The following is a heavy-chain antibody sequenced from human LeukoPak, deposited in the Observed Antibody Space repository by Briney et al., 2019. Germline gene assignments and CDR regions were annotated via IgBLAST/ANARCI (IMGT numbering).Heavy chain of an antibody. J-gene: IGHJ4*02. CDR3: AMDSYGPDDY. V-gene: IGHV3-7*04. D-gene: IGHD3-16*01. CDR2: IKKDGSEK. CDR1: GFTFSSYG. Sequence: GGSLRLSCATSGFTFSSYGMHWVRQAPGKGLEWVAHIKKDGSEKNYVDSVKGRFTISRDNTKNSVYLQMNSLRGEDTGVYYCAMDSYGPDDYWGQGTLVTVS.